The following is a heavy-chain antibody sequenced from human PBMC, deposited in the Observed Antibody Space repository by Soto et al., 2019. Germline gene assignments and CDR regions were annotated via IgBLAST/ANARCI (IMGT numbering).Heavy chain of an antibody. J-gene: IGHJ6*02. CDR3: ARRYYDFWSGYCYYYGMDV. D-gene: IGHD3-3*01. Sequence: SETLSLTCTVSGGSISSSSYYWGWIRQPPGKGLEWIGSIYYSGSTYYNPSLKSRVTISVDTSKNQFSLKLSSVTAADTAVYYCARRYYDFWSGYCYYYGMDVWGQGTSVTVSS. V-gene: IGHV4-39*01. CDR1: GGSISSSSYY. CDR2: IYYSGST.